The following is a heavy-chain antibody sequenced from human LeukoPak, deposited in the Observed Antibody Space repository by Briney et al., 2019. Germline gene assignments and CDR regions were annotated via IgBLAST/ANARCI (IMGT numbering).Heavy chain of an antibody. CDR3: ARDYYDSSGYYWFDP. D-gene: IGHD3-22*01. V-gene: IGHV3-11*05. CDR1: GLSYSDSY. CDR2: ISSSGSYT. Sequence: GGSLRLSCAASGLSYSDSYMTWIRQAPGKGLEWVSYISSSGSYTNYADPVQRRFTVSRDNAKNSLYLQMNSLRAEDTAVYYCARDYYDSSGYYWFDPWRQGTLVTVSS. J-gene: IGHJ5*02.